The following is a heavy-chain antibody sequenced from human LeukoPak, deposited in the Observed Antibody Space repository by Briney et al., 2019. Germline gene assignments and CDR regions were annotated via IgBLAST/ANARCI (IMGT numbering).Heavy chain of an antibody. CDR2: INYSGST. D-gene: IGHD6-13*01. Sequence: SETLSLTCAIYSESFSGYFWSWIRQPPGKGLEWIGEINYSGSTNYNPSLKSRVTISVDTSKNQFSLKLSSVTAADTAVYYCARADYSSTWSHDYYYMDVWGKGTTVTVSS. CDR3: ARADYSSTWSHDYYYMDV. CDR1: SESFSGYF. J-gene: IGHJ6*03. V-gene: IGHV4-34*01.